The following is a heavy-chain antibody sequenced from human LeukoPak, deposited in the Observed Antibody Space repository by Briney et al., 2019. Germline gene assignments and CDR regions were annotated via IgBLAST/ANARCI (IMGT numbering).Heavy chain of an antibody. CDR1: GYTFTSYD. CDR2: MNPNSGNT. CDR3: ARATTISGYYYYYYYMDV. Sequence: ASVKVSCKASGYTFTSYDINWVRQATGQGLEWMGWMNPNSGNTGYAQKFQGRVTITRNTSISTAYMELSSLRSEDTAVYYCARATTISGYYYYYYYMDVWGKGTTVTVSS. D-gene: IGHD4-11*01. V-gene: IGHV1-8*03. J-gene: IGHJ6*03.